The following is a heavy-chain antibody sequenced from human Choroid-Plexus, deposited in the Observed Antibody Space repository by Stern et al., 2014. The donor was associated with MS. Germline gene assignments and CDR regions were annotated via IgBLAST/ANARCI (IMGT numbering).Heavy chain of an antibody. Sequence: VQLVESGGGVVQPGRPLRLSCVASGFTFGSCAMHWVRQAPGKVLEWVAGVSYDGSNKYYADSVKGRFTISRDNSQNTLYMQMSSLGPEDTAVYYCAKDRQYLTYFFDHWGQGSLVTVSS. V-gene: IGHV3-30*18. CDR3: AKDRQYLTYFFDH. CDR2: VSYDGSNK. J-gene: IGHJ5*02. CDR1: GFTFGSCA. D-gene: IGHD2/OR15-2a*01.